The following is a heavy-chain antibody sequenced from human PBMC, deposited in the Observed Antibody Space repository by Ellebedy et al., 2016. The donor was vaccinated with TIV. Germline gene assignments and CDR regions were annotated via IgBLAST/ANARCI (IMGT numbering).Heavy chain of an antibody. CDR1: GFTFSSHD. CDR2: ITSAGDT. Sequence: GESLKISCAASGFTFSSHDMHWVRQPTGKGLEWVSGITSAGDTYYLGSVKGRFIISRDSAKNSLYLQMNSLRAEDTAVYYCARDERTRSRNSFDYWGQGTLVTVSS. J-gene: IGHJ4*02. V-gene: IGHV3-13*01. D-gene: IGHD1-1*01. CDR3: ARDERTRSRNSFDY.